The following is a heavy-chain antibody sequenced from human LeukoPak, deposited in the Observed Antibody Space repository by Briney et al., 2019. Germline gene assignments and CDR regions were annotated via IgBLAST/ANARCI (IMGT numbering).Heavy chain of an antibody. J-gene: IGHJ4*02. D-gene: IGHD3-10*01. CDR2: IKSKTGGETT. CDR3: TTATGSGSYYMGFDY. V-gene: IGHV3-15*07. CDR1: GFTFNNAW. Sequence: GGSLRLSCAASGFTFNNAWMNWVRQAPGKGLEWVGRIKSKTGGETTDYAAPVKGRFAISREDSKNTLYLQMNSLKTEDTAVYYCTTATGSGSYYMGFDYWAREPWSPSPQ.